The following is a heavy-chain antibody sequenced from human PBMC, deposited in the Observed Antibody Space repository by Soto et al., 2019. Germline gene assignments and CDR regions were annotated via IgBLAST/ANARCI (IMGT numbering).Heavy chain of an antibody. CDR1: GGSISSSSYY. V-gene: IGHV4-39*01. D-gene: IGHD2-2*02. Sequence: SETLSLTCTVSGGSISSSSYYWVWIRQPPGKGLEWIGSIYYSGSTYYNPSLKSRVTISVDTSKNQFSLKLSSVTAADTAVYYCARRHCSSTSCYNDHYIDVWGKGTTVTVSS. CDR3: ARRHCSSTSCYNDHYIDV. CDR2: IYYSGST. J-gene: IGHJ6*03.